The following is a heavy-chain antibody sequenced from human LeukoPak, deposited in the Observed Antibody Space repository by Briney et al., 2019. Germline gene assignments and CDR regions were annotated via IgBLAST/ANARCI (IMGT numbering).Heavy chain of an antibody. Sequence: SETLSLTCTVSGGSISSGSYYWSWIRQPAGKGLEWIGRIYTSGSTNYNPSLKSRVTISVDTSKNQFSLKLSSVTAADTAVYYCAGWHNYYGSGSYYQGFDYWGQGTLVTVSS. CDR2: IYTSGST. CDR1: GGSISSGSYY. V-gene: IGHV4-61*02. J-gene: IGHJ4*02. CDR3: AGWHNYYGSGSYYQGFDY. D-gene: IGHD3-10*01.